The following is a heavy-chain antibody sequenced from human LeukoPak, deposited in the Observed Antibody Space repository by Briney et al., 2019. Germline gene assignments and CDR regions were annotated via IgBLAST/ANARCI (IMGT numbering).Heavy chain of an antibody. V-gene: IGHV4-59*08. J-gene: IGHJ4*02. CDR1: GGSISSYY. Sequence: SETLSLTCTVSGGSISSYYWSWIRQPPGKGLEWIGYIYYSGSTNCNPSLKSRVTISVDTSKNQFSLKLSSVTAADTAVYYCARHQRTRIAAAGNFDYWGQGTLVTVSS. CDR2: IYYSGST. D-gene: IGHD6-13*01. CDR3: ARHQRTRIAAAGNFDY.